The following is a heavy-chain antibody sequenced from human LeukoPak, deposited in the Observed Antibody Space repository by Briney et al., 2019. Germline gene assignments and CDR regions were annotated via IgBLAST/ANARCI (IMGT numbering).Heavy chain of an antibody. CDR2: IYPGDSDT. CDR1: GYSFTDYW. Sequence: KPGESLKISCKGSGYSFTDYWIGWVRRMPGKGLEWMGIIYPGDSDTRYSPSFQGQVTISADKSISTAYLQWSSLKASDTAMYYCARRVGYCSGGSCYGWFDPWGQGTLVTVSS. V-gene: IGHV5-51*01. D-gene: IGHD2-15*01. J-gene: IGHJ5*02. CDR3: ARRVGYCSGGSCYGWFDP.